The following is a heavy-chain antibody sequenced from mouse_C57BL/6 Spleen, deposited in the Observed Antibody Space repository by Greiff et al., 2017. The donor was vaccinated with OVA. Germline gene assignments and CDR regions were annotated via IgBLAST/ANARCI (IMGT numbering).Heavy chain of an antibody. CDR2: INPNNGGT. V-gene: IGHV1-26*01. Sequence: VQLQQSGPELVKPGASVKISCKASGYTFTDYYMNWVKQSHGKSLEWIGDINPNNGGTSYNQKFKGKATLTVDKSSSTAYMELRSLTSEDSAVYYCARRNLTGKGFDYWGQGTTLTVSS. J-gene: IGHJ2*01. CDR1: GYTFTDYY. D-gene: IGHD4-1*01. CDR3: ARRNLTGKGFDY.